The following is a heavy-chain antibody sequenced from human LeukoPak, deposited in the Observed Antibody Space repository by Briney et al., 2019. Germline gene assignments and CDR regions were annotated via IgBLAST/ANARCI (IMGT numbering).Heavy chain of an antibody. J-gene: IGHJ4*02. CDR1: GFTFDDYA. Sequence: GGSLRLSCAASGFTFDDYAMHWVRQAPGKGLEWVSAISGSGGSTYYADSVKGRFTISRDNSKNTLYLQMNSLRAEDTAVYYCAKDHKYRIAAAGRGWYFDYWGQGTLVTVSS. CDR2: ISGSGGST. V-gene: IGHV3-23*01. CDR3: AKDHKYRIAAAGRGWYFDY. D-gene: IGHD6-13*01.